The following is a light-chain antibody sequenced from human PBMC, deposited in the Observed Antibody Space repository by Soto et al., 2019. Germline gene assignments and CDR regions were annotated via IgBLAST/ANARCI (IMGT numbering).Light chain of an antibody. Sequence: DIVLTQSPGTLSLSPGERATLSCRASQTVSNNYIAWYQQRPGQAPRPIIYGASSRATGIPDRFVGSGSGTDFSLTIDRLEPEDLAMYHCQQYSLSPWTFGQGTKVQIK. J-gene: IGKJ1*01. V-gene: IGKV3-20*01. CDR3: QQYSLSPWT. CDR1: QTVSNNY. CDR2: GAS.